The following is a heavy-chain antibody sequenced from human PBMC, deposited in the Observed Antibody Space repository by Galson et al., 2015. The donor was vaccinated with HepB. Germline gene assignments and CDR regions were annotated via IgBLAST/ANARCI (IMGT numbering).Heavy chain of an antibody. CDR1: GFTFSSFD. CDR3: AKDALGISSTSTFHY. V-gene: IGHV3-30*18. CDR2: ISYDGSNK. Sequence: SLRLSCAASGFTFSSFDMHWVRQAPGKGLEWVAIISYDGSNKSYADSVKGRFTISRDNSNNTLHLQMNSLRAEDTAEYYCAKDALGISSTSTFHYWGQGTLVTVSA. J-gene: IGHJ4*02. D-gene: IGHD3-3*02.